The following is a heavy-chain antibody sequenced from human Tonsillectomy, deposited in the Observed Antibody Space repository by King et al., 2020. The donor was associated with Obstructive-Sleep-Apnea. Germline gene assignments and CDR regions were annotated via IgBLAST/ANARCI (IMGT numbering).Heavy chain of an antibody. V-gene: IGHV4-59*01. CDR2: IYFSGST. CDR3: ARGSQDLFDY. CDR1: GCAISSYY. J-gene: IGHJ4*02. Sequence: VQLQESGPGLVKPSETRSLTCTVSGCAISSYYWSWIRQPPGKGLEWIWYIYFSGSTNYNPALKSRVTISVETSKNQFSLKLSSVTAADTAVYYCARGSQDLFDYWGQGTLVTVSS.